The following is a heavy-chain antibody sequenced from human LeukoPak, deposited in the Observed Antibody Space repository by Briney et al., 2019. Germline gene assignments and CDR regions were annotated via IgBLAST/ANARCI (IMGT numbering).Heavy chain of an antibody. V-gene: IGHV4-59*12. Sequence: SETLSLTCTVSGGSISTYYWSWIRQPPGKGLEWIGYIYYSGSTSYNPSLKSRVTISVDTSKNQFSLKLSSVTAAGTAVYYCARDKRYMDVWGKGTTVTISS. D-gene: IGHD6-25*01. CDR2: IYYSGST. CDR1: GGSISTYY. CDR3: ARDKRYMDV. J-gene: IGHJ6*03.